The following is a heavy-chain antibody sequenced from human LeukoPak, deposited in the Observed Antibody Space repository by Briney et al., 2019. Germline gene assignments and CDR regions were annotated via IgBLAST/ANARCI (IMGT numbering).Heavy chain of an antibody. D-gene: IGHD3-22*01. CDR2: IRYDGSDK. Sequence: PGGSLRLSCAVSGFTFSDYGMHWVRQAPGKGLEWVSFIRYDGSDKYYADSVKGRFTISRDNSKNTLYLQMNSLRAEDTAVYHCAKAPSRGYDTSGYYSWGQGTLVTVSS. CDR1: GFTFSDYG. CDR3: AKAPSRGYDTSGYYS. J-gene: IGHJ4*02. V-gene: IGHV3-30*02.